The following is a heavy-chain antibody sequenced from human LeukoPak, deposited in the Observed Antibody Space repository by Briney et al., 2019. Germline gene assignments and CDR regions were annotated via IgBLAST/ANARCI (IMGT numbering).Heavy chain of an antibody. Sequence: ASVKVSCKVSGYTLTELSMHWVRQAPGKGLEWMGGFDPEDGETIYAQKFQGRVTMTEDTSTDTAYMELSSLRSEDTAVYYCATGGWVGDRYITMIHNWGQGTLVTVSS. D-gene: IGHD3-22*01. CDR2: FDPEDGET. V-gene: IGHV1-24*01. CDR1: GYTLTELS. J-gene: IGHJ4*02. CDR3: ATGGWVGDRYITMIHN.